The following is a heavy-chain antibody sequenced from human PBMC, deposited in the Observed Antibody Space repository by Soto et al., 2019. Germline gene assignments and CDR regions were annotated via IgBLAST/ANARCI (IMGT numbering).Heavy chain of an antibody. V-gene: IGHV3-15*01. CDR3: TTDSPIWYDSSGSPYAFDI. CDR1: GFTFSNAW. J-gene: IGHJ3*02. CDR2: IKSKTDGGTT. D-gene: IGHD3-22*01. Sequence: GGSLRLSCAASGFTFSNAWMSWVRQAPGKGLEWVGRIKSKTDGGTTDYAAPVKGRFTISRDDSKNTLYLQMNSLKTEDTAVYYWTTDSPIWYDSSGSPYAFDIWGQGTMGTVSS.